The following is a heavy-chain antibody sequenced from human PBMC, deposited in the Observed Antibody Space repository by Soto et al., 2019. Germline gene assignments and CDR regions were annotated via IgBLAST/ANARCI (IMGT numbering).Heavy chain of an antibody. V-gene: IGHV3-33*01. CDR3: ARGAGYGDYPVHGSGMDV. D-gene: IGHD4-17*01. CDR1: GFTFSSYG. Sequence: QVQLVESGGGVVQPGRSLRLSCAASGFTFSSYGMHWVRQAPGKGLEWVAVIWYDGSNKYYADSVKGRFTISRDNSKNTVYLQMNSLRAEDTAVYYCARGAGYGDYPVHGSGMDVWGQGTTVTVSS. CDR2: IWYDGSNK. J-gene: IGHJ6*02.